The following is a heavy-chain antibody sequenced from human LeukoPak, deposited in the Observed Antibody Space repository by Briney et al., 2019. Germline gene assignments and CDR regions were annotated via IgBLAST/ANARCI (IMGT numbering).Heavy chain of an antibody. J-gene: IGHJ4*02. D-gene: IGHD3-10*01. CDR1: GGSISSGSYY. CDR2: IYTSGST. Sequence: SETLSLTCTVSGGSISSGSYYWSWIRQPAGKGLEWIGRIYTSGSTNYNPSLKSRVTISVDTSKNQFSLKLSSVTAADTAVYYCARSVTMVRGVRLYYDYWGQGTLVTVSS. CDR3: ARSVTMVRGVRLYYDY. V-gene: IGHV4-61*02.